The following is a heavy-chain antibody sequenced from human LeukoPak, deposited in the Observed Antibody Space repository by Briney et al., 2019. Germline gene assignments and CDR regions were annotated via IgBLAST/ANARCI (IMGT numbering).Heavy chain of an antibody. Sequence: SETLSLTCTVSGGSISSSSYYWGWIRQPPGKGLEWIGSIYYSGSTYYNPPLKSRVTISVDTSKNQFSLKLSSVTAADTAVYYCARRRYSSSWYFDYWGQGTLVTVSS. D-gene: IGHD6-13*01. V-gene: IGHV4-39*01. CDR3: ARRRYSSSWYFDY. CDR2: IYYSGST. J-gene: IGHJ4*02. CDR1: GGSISSSSYY.